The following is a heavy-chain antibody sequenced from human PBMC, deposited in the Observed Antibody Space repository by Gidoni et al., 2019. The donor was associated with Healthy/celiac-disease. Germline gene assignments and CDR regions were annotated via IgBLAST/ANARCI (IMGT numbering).Heavy chain of an antibody. V-gene: IGHV1-2*02. CDR2: INPHSGGT. Sequence: QVQLVQSGAEVKKPGASVKVSCKASGYTFTGYYMHWVRQAPGQGLEWMGWINPHSGGTNYAQKFQGRVTMTRDTSISTAYMELSRLRSDDTAVYYCARDRYSSSWAGFDPWGQGTLVTVSS. J-gene: IGHJ5*02. D-gene: IGHD6-13*01. CDR3: ARDRYSSSWAGFDP. CDR1: GYTFTGYY.